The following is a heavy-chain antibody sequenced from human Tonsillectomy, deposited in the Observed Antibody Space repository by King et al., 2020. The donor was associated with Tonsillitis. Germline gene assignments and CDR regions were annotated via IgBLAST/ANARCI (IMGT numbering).Heavy chain of an antibody. CDR1: GYTFTGYY. D-gene: IGHD3-22*01. CDR2: INPNSGGT. J-gene: IGHJ4*02. V-gene: IGHV1-2*02. Sequence: QLVQSGAEVKKPGASVKVSCKASGYTFTGYYMHWVRQAPGQGLEWMGWINPNSGGTNYAQKFQGRVTMTRDTSISTAYMELSRLSSDDTAVYYCARAPFYYDSSGYYASSDYWGQGTLVTVSS. CDR3: ARAPFYYDSSGYYASSDY.